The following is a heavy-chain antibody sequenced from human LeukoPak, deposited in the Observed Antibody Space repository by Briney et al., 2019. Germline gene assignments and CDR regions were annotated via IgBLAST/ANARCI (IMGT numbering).Heavy chain of an antibody. V-gene: IGHV3-23*01. J-gene: IGHJ3*01. CDR2: ISGSGGST. Sequence: PGGSLRLSCAASGFTFSSYAMSWVRQAPGKGLEWVSAISGSGGSTYYADSVKGRFTISRDNSKNALFLQMNSLRAEDTAVYYCARARGPFIAATGTPAADVAFDLWGQGIMVTVSS. CDR1: GFTFSSYA. CDR3: ARARGPFIAATGTPAADVAFDL. D-gene: IGHD6-13*01.